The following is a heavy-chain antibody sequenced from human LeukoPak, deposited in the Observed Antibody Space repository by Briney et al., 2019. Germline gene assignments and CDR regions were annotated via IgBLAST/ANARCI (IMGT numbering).Heavy chain of an antibody. D-gene: IGHD3-22*01. CDR2: IYSGGRT. Sequence: GGSLRLSCAASGFTVSSNYMSWVRQAPGKGLEWVSAIYSGGRTYYADSVTGRFTISRDNSKNTLYLQMNSLRAEDTAVYYCARHKSQDYYDSSGYYDAFDIWGQGTMGTVSS. CDR3: ARHKSQDYYDSSGYYDAFDI. V-gene: IGHV3-66*02. J-gene: IGHJ3*02. CDR1: GFTVSSNY.